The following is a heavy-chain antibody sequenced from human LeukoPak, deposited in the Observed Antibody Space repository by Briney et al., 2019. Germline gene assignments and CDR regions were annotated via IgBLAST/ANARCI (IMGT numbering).Heavy chain of an antibody. CDR1: GFTFSSYS. CDR3: ARGMTTVTPSAEYFQH. Sequence: GGSLRLSCAASGFTFSSYSMNWVRQAPGKGLEWVSYISSSSSTIYYADSVKGRFTISRDNAKNSLYLQMNSLRAEDTAVYYCARGMTTVTPSAEYFQHWGQGTLVTVSS. CDR2: ISSSSSTI. J-gene: IGHJ1*01. V-gene: IGHV3-48*01. D-gene: IGHD4-17*01.